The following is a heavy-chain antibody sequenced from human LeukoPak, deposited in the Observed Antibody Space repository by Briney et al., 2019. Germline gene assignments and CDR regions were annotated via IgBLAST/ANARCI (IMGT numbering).Heavy chain of an antibody. D-gene: IGHD3-22*01. Sequence: GESLKISCKGSGKSFTNYWIGWVRQMPGKGLEWMGIIYPGDSDTRYSPSFQGQVTISADKSISTAYLQWSSLKASDTAMYYCARTYYYDSSGYQVYWGQGTLVTVSS. V-gene: IGHV5-51*01. CDR2: IYPGDSDT. CDR3: ARTYYYDSSGYQVY. J-gene: IGHJ4*02. CDR1: GKSFTNYW.